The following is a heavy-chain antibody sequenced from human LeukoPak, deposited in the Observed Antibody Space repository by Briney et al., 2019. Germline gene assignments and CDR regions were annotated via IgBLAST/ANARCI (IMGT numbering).Heavy chain of an antibody. CDR3: ARDGAQDYFDY. D-gene: IGHD4/OR15-4a*01. J-gene: IGHJ4*02. CDR1: GFTFSSSW. Sequence: GGSLRLSCAASGFTFSSSWMTWVRQAPGKGLEWVASINGDGGEIHYVDSVKGRFTISRDNAKNSLYLQMNSLRAEDTAVYYCARDGAQDYFDYWGQGTLVTVSS. CDR2: INGDGGEI. V-gene: IGHV3-7*03.